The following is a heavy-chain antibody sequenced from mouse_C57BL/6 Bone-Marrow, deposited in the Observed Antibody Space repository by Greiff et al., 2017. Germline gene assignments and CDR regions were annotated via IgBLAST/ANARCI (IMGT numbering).Heavy chain of an antibody. CDR3: ARPRLGRKYFDY. CDR2: IWWDDDK. Sequence: QVTLKVSGPGILQPSQTLSLTCSFSGFSLSTFGMGVGWIRQPAGKGLDWLAHIWWDDDKYYNPALKSRLTISIDTSKNPVFLKIANVATADTATYYCARPRLGRKYFDYWGQGTTLTVSS. CDR1: GFSLSTFGMG. D-gene: IGHD4-1*01. J-gene: IGHJ2*01. V-gene: IGHV8-8*01.